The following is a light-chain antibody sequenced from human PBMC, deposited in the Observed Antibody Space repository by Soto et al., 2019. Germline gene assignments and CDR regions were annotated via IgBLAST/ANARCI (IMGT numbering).Light chain of an antibody. CDR3: QQAKNFPWT. J-gene: IGKJ1*01. V-gene: IGKV1-12*01. CDR1: QGINSW. Sequence: DIQMTQSPSSVSASVGHSVTITCRASQGINSWLAWYQQKPGKAPKLLIYAASSLQSGVTSRFSGSGSGTDFTLTISSLQPEDFATYYCQQAKNFPWTFGQGTKVEIK. CDR2: AAS.